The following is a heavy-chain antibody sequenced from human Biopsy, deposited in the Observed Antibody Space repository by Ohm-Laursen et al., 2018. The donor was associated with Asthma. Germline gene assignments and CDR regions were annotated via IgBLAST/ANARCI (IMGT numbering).Heavy chain of an antibody. J-gene: IGHJ4*02. CDR1: GGTISSGGHY. D-gene: IGHD4-23*01. CDR3: ARGVDYGGNHVDS. CDR2: IYDSGRT. Sequence: SETLSLTCIVSGGTISSGGHYWNWIRQEPGKGLEWIGNIYDSGRTYYKSSLKSRITISVDSSKNQLSLTLTSVTAADTAIYYCARGVDYGGNHVDSWGQGTLVTVSS. V-gene: IGHV4-31*03.